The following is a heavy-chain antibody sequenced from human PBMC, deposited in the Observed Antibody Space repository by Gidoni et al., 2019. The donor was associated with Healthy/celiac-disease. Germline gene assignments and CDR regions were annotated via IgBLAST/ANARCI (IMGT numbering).Heavy chain of an antibody. D-gene: IGHD5-12*01. J-gene: IGHJ3*02. CDR2: IGTAGDT. V-gene: IGHV3-13*01. CDR3: ARLRGGYDAFDI. Sequence: EVQLVESGGGLVQPGGSLSLSCAASGFTFSSYDMHWVRQATGKGREWVSAIGTAGDTYYTGPVKGRFTISRENAKNSLYLQMDSLGAGDPAVYYCARLRGGYDAFDIWGQGTMVTVSS. CDR1: GFTFSSYD.